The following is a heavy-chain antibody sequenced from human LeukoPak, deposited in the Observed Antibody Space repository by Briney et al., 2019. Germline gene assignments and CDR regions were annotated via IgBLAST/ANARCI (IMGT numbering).Heavy chain of an antibody. CDR2: ISSSSSYI. J-gene: IGHJ4*02. D-gene: IGHD5-18*01. CDR1: GFTFSSYS. V-gene: IGHV3-21*01. Sequence: GRSLRLSCAASGFTFSSYSMNWVRQAPGKGLEWVSSISSSSSYIYYADSVKGRFTISRDNAKNSLYLQMNSLRAEDTAVYYCARYGYSYGYVDYWGQGTLVTVSS. CDR3: ARYGYSYGYVDY.